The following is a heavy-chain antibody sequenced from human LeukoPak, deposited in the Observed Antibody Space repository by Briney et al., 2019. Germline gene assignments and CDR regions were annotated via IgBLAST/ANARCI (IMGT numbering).Heavy chain of an antibody. Sequence: GGSLRLSCAASGFTFSSYVGSWVRQAPGKGLEWVSAISNSGGSTYYADSVKGRFTISRDNSKNTLYLQMNSRRAEDTAVYYCANEGGTMLRGDLDYWGQGTLVTVSS. CDR1: GFTFSSYV. D-gene: IGHD3-10*01. J-gene: IGHJ4*02. CDR2: ISNSGGST. CDR3: ANEGGTMLRGDLDY. V-gene: IGHV3-23*01.